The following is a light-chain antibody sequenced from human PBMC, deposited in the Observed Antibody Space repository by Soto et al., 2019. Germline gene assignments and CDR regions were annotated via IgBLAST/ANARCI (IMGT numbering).Light chain of an antibody. Sequence: DIQMTQSLSSLSASVGDRVTITCRASQGIRNDLGWYQQKPGKAPKVLIYDASNLETGVPSRFSGSGSGTDFTVTINSLQPDDFATYYCQQYKSYWTFGQGTKVDIK. V-gene: IGKV1-17*01. CDR1: QGIRND. CDR3: QQYKSYWT. CDR2: DAS. J-gene: IGKJ1*01.